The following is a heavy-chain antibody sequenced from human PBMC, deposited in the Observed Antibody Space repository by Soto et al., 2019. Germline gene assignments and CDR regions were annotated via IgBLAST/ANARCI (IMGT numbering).Heavy chain of an antibody. CDR2: IYYSGRT. Sequence: PXETLSLTCTVTGYSINSRSYYWGWIRQPPGKGLEWIGSIYYSGRTYNNPSLRSRVSMSIDTSKDQFSLKLKSVTAADTALYFCARQRTSVVTQAYFDVSGPGSLVTVSS. CDR1: GYSINSRSYY. J-gene: IGHJ4*03. CDR3: ARQRTSVVTQAYFDV. D-gene: IGHD2-21*02. V-gene: IGHV4-39*01.